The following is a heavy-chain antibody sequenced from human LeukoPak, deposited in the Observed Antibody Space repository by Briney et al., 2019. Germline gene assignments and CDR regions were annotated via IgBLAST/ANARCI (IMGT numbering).Heavy chain of an antibody. CDR1: GFTFSSYG. D-gene: IGHD2-2*01. V-gene: IGHV3-30*02. CDR3: AKERTLYYYMDV. CDR2: IRYDGSNK. J-gene: IGHJ6*03. Sequence: PGGSLRLPCAASGFTFSSYGMHWVRQAPGKGLEWVAFIRYDGSNKYYADSVKGRFTISRGNSKNTLYLQMNSLRAEDTAVYYCAKERTLYYYMDVWGKGTTVTVSS.